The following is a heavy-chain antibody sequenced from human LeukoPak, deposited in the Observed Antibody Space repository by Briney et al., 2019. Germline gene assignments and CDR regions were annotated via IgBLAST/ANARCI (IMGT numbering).Heavy chain of an antibody. CDR3: ARVYQSYYASGSSPHDAFDI. CDR1: GYSISSGYY. CDR2: MYHSGST. J-gene: IGHJ3*02. V-gene: IGHV4-38-2*02. D-gene: IGHD3-10*01. Sequence: SETLSLTCTVSGYSISSGYYWGWIRQPPGKGLEWIGSMYHSGSTYYNPSLKSRVTISVDTSKNQFSLKLSSVTAADTAVYYCARVYQSYYASGSSPHDAFDIWGQGTKVTVSS.